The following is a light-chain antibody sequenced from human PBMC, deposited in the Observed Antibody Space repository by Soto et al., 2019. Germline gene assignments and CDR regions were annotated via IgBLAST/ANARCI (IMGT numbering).Light chain of an antibody. CDR3: QQRDSWPIT. J-gene: IGKJ5*01. CDR1: QSVDSY. V-gene: IGKV3-11*01. Sequence: EVVLTQSPASLCLSPGERATLSCRASQSVDSYLVWYQQQPGQAPSLIICGAYNRATGIQARFSGSGSGTDFTLNINSLEPDDFAVYYCQQRDSWPITFGQGTRLEIK. CDR2: GAY.